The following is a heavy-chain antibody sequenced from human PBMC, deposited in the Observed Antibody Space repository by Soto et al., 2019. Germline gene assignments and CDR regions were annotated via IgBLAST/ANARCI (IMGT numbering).Heavy chain of an antibody. V-gene: IGHV4-39*01. CDR1: GDSISRTGYY. J-gene: IGHJ4*02. CDR2: MYFSGTS. CDR3: ARRVADSSSWYFDY. D-gene: IGHD6-13*01. Sequence: SETLSLTCSVSGDSISRTGYYWAWIRQPPGKGLEWLGTMYFSGTSYYNPSLKSRVTISLDTSKSQFSLRLTSLSAADTAVYYCARRVADSSSWYFDYWGQGTLVNVSS.